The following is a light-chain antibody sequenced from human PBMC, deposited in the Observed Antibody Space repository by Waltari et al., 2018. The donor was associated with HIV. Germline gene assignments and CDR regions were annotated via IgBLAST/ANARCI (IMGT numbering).Light chain of an antibody. CDR1: NLGDKS. CDR3: QVWDMTSDHFV. J-gene: IGLJ1*01. Sequence: SYILTQPPSVSVAPGQTPSVTCGGNNLGDKSVNWYRQKLGQAPVLVVYDDVERPSGMSDRISGSNSGNTATLFISRADVGDEAEYYCQVWDMTSDHFVFGPGTTVTVL. V-gene: IGLV3-21*02. CDR2: DDV.